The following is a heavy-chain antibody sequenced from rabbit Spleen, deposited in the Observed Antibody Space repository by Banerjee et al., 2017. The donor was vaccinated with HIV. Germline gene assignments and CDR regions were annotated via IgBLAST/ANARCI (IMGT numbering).Heavy chain of an antibody. CDR2: IYPDYGST. D-gene: IGHD1-1*01. CDR1: GIDFSSYG. Sequence: QEQLVESGGGLVTLGGSLKLSCQASGIDFSSYGISWVRQAPGKGLEWIAYIYPDYGSTDYASWVNGRFTISLDNAQNTVFLQMTSLTAADTATYFCARASSSGTLPYGMDLWGQGTLVTVS. CDR3: ARASSSGTLPYGMDL. J-gene: IGHJ6*01. V-gene: IGHV1S47*01.